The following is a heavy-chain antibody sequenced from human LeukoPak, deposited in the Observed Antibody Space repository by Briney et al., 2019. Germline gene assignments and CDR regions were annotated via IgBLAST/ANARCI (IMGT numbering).Heavy chain of an antibody. CDR1: GFTFSSYW. D-gene: IGHD4-17*01. J-gene: IGHJ4*02. Sequence: QPGRSLRLSCAASGFTFSSYWMHWVRQVPGKGLVWVARINPGGSSITYADSVKGRFTISRDNSKNTLYLQMNSLRAEDTAVYYCARETRYGDYYLDYWGQGTLVTVSS. CDR3: ARETRYGDYYLDY. CDR2: INPGGSSI. V-gene: IGHV3-74*01.